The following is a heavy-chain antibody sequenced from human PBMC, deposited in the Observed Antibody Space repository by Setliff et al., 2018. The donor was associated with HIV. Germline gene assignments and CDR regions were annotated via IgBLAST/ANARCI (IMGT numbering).Heavy chain of an antibody. CDR3: ARHAVPHYYDSSGPS. J-gene: IGHJ5*02. CDR1: GGSISTSDW. CDR2: IHHSGST. D-gene: IGHD3-22*01. V-gene: IGHV4-4*02. Sequence: TCAVSGGSISTSDWWSWVRQTPGKGLEWIGEIHHSGSTNYNPSLRSRVTMSVDKSKNQFSLKLNSVTAADTAVYYCARHAVPHYYDSSGPSWGPGTLVTVS.